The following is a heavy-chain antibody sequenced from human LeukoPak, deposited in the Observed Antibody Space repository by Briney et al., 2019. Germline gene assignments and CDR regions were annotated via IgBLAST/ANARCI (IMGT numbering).Heavy chain of an antibody. CDR1: GGSISSYY. CDR2: IYYSGST. J-gene: IGHJ4*02. D-gene: IGHD3-22*01. CDR3: ARGRRNYYDSSGYYY. V-gene: IGHV4-59*01. Sequence: SETLSLTCTVSGGSISSYYWSWIRQPPGKGLEWIGYIYYSGSTNYNPSLKSRVTISVDTSKNQFSLKLSSVTAADTAVYYCARGRRNYYDSSGYYYWGQGTLVTVSS.